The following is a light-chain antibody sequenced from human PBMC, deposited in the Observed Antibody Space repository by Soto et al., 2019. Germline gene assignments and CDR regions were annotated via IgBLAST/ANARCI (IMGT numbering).Light chain of an antibody. CDR2: SKN. J-gene: IGLJ2*01. CDR1: SFNIGMNT. V-gene: IGLV1-44*01. Sequence: QSVLTQAPSASGTPGQRVTISCSGSSFNIGMNTVNWYRQVPGTAPELLIYSKNHRPSGVPSRFSGSKSGTSASLAISGLQSDDEADYYCAVWDDRLNGVVFGGGTKLTVL. CDR3: AVWDDRLNGVV.